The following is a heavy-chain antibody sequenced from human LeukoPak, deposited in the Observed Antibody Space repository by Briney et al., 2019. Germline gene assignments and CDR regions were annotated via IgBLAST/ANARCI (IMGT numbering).Heavy chain of an antibody. J-gene: IGHJ6*03. V-gene: IGHV3-21*01. CDR1: GFTFSSYS. CDR2: ISSSSSYI. Sequence: GGSLRLSCAASGFTFSSYSMNWVRQAPGKGLEWVSSISSSSSYIYYADSVKGRFTISRDNAKNSLYLQMNSLRAEDTALYYCARGKEMATIRYYYYMDVWGKGTTVTVSS. D-gene: IGHD5-24*01. CDR3: ARGKEMATIRYYYYMDV.